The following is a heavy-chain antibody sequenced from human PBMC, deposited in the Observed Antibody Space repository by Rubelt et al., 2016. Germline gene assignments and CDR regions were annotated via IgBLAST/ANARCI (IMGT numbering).Heavy chain of an antibody. CDR2: IYYSRST. Sequence: GLEWIGSIYYSRSTYYNPSLKSRVTISVDTSKNQFSLKLSSVTAADTAVYYCARPLDYWGQGTLVTVSS. J-gene: IGHJ4*02. CDR3: ARPLDY. V-gene: IGHV4-39*01.